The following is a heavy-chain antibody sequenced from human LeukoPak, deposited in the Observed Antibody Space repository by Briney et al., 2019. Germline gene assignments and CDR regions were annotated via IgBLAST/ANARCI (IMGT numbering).Heavy chain of an antibody. CDR2: INPSGGST. CDR1: GYTFTSYY. V-gene: IGHV1-46*01. Sequence: ASVKVSCKASGYTFTSYYMHWVRQASGQGLEWMGIINPSGGSTSYAQKFQGRVTMTRDTSTSTVYMELSSLRSEDTAVYYCARGGYSWSYYYYYGMDVWGQGTTVTVSS. CDR3: ARGGYSWSYYYYYGMDV. J-gene: IGHJ6*02. D-gene: IGHD5-18*01.